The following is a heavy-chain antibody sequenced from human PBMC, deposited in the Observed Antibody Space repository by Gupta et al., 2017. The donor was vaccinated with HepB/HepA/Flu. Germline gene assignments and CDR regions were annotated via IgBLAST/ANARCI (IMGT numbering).Heavy chain of an antibody. CDR2: FGSDMTT. J-gene: IGHJ6*03. CDR3: PTDVYFWSGMDV. D-gene: IGHD3-3*01. V-gene: IGHV3-23*01. CDR1: GSSVGVNA. Sequence: QLLEYGGCLVQPGGSLRLYGTASGSSVGVNAMAWVRQAPGQGLEGVSGFGSDMTTHYADAVRCRFTIYRDTVKKTVSLQMKKLRAEDTAVYYWPTDVYFWSGMDVCGVGTTVLVS.